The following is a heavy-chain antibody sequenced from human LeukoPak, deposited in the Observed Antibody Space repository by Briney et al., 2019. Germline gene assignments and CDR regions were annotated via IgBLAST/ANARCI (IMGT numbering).Heavy chain of an antibody. J-gene: IGHJ4*02. CDR2: ISAYNGNT. D-gene: IGHD6-19*01. Sequence: ASVKVSCKASGYTFTSYGISWVRQAPGQGLEWMGWISAYNGNTNYAQKLQGRVTMTRDTSTSTVYMELSSLRSEDTAVYYCARDPHSYSSGGVDYWGQGTLVTVSS. V-gene: IGHV1-18*01. CDR1: GYTFTSYG. CDR3: ARDPHSYSSGGVDY.